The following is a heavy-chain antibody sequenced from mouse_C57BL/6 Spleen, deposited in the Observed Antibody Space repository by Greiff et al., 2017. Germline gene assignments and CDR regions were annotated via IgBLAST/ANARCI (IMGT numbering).Heavy chain of an antibody. CDR1: GFTIKDYY. V-gene: IGHV14-1*01. CDR2: IVPADGDT. J-gene: IGHJ2*01. CDR3: TTGIYYYGSDY. D-gene: IGHD1-1*01. Sequence: VQLQQSGAELVRPGASVKLSCTASGFTIKDYYMHWVKQRPEQGLEWIGRIVPADGDTEYAPKFQGKATMTSDTSSNTAYLQLCSLSSEDAAVYYCTTGIYYYGSDYWGQGTTLTVSS.